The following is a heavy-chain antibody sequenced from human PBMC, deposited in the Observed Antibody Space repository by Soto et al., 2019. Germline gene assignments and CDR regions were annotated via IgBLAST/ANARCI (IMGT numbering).Heavy chain of an antibody. Sequence: GGSLRLSCATSGFTFSSYGMHWVRQAPGKGLEWVAVIWYDGSNKYYADSVKGRFTISRDNSKNTMYLQINSLRAEDTAVYYCARDLQTWPRGTFDGWGQGTLVTVAS. CDR1: GFTFSSYG. V-gene: IGHV3-33*01. D-gene: IGHD3-10*01. CDR3: ARDLQTWPRGTFDG. J-gene: IGHJ4*02. CDR2: IWYDGSNK.